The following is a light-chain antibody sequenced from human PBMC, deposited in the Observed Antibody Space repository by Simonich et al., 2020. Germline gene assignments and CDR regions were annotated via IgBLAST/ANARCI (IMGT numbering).Light chain of an antibody. V-gene: IGLV2-14*03. J-gene: IGLJ3*02. CDR2: NVS. CDR3: SSYTSSSTLEDWV. CDR1: SSDVGCYNY. Sequence: QSALTQPASVSGSPGPSITISCTGTSSDVGCYNYVSWSQHHPSKAPKLMIYNVSNRPSGVSNRFSGSKSGNTASLTISGLQAEDEADYYCSSYTSSSTLEDWVFGGGTKLTVL.